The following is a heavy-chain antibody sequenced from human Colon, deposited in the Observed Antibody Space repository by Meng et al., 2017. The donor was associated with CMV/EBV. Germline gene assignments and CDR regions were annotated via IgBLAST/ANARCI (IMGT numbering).Heavy chain of an antibody. Sequence: YGGSFNAYYWSWIRQPPGKGLEWIGEINHSGNTNYNPSLKSRVTISVDTSKNQFSLKLSSVTAADTAVYYCARGEQDSSGYYLSWFDPWGQGTLVTVSS. J-gene: IGHJ5*02. V-gene: IGHV4-34*01. CDR3: ARGEQDSSGYYLSWFDP. CDR1: GGSFNAYY. CDR2: INHSGNT. D-gene: IGHD3-22*01.